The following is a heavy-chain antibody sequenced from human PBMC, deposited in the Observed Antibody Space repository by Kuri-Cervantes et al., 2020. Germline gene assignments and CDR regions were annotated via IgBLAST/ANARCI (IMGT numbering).Heavy chain of an antibody. V-gene: IGHV3-30*01. CDR3: AKVSGQWLLLGAFDI. J-gene: IGHJ3*02. Sequence: GESLKISCAASGFTFSSYAMHWVRQAPGKGLEWVAVIWYDGSNKYYADSVKGRFTISRDNSKNSLYLQMNSLRAEDTALYYCAKVSGQWLLLGAFDIWGQGTMVTVSS. CDR2: IWYDGSNK. D-gene: IGHD6-19*01. CDR1: GFTFSSYA.